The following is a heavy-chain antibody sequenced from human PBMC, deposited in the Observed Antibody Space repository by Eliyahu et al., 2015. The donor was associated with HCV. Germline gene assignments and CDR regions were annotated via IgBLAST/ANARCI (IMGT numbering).Heavy chain of an antibody. D-gene: IGHD4-17*01. CDR3: ARVQISGDYGDYGLDF. Sequence: QVQLVQSGAEVKKPGASVRVSCRASGYTFSNFYIHWVRQAPGQGLEWMGWINPKTEATNYAQSFQGRVTMTRDTSINTAYMELTRLTSDDTALYYCARVQISGDYGDYGLDFWGQGTPVNVSS. CDR1: GYTFSNFY. J-gene: IGHJ4*02. V-gene: IGHV1-2*02. CDR2: INPKTEAT.